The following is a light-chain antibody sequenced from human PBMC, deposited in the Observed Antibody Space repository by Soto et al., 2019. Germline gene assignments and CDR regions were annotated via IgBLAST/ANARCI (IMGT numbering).Light chain of an antibody. V-gene: IGKV3-20*01. CDR3: QLYQSLS. Sequence: IVLTQSPAILSLSPGDRATLSCRASQSVSSSYLAWYQHKPGQAPRLLIHGASSRVTGIPDRFSGSGSGTDFTLTISRLEPEDFAVYFCQLYQSLSFGGGTKVEIK. CDR1: QSVSSSY. CDR2: GAS. J-gene: IGKJ4*01.